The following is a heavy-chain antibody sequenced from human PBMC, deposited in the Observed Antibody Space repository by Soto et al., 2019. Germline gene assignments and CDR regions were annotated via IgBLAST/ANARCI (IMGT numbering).Heavy chain of an antibody. CDR2: INHSGST. J-gene: IGHJ6*03. CDR3: AGANRITMVRGIRDYYYMDV. D-gene: IGHD3-10*01. CDR1: GGSFSGYY. Sequence: SETLSLTCAVYGGSFSGYYWSWIRQPPGKGLEWIGEINHSGSTNYNPSLKSRVTISVDTSKNQFSLKLSSVTAADTAVYYCAGANRITMVRGIRDYYYMDVWGKGATVTVSS. V-gene: IGHV4-34*01.